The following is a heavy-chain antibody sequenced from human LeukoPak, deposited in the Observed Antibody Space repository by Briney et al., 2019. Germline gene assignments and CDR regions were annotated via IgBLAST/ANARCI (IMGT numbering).Heavy chain of an antibody. Sequence: SETLSLTCAVYGGSFSGYYWSWIRQPPGKGLERIGEINHSGSTNYNPSLKSRVTISVDTSKNQFSLKLSSVTAADTAVYYCASRGRTSRYSYGSGDAFDIWGQGTMVTVSS. D-gene: IGHD5-18*01. CDR3: ASRGRTSRYSYGSGDAFDI. CDR1: GGSFSGYY. CDR2: INHSGST. J-gene: IGHJ3*02. V-gene: IGHV4-34*01.